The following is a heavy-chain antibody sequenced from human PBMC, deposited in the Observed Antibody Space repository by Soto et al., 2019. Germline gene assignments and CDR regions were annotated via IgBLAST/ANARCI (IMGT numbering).Heavy chain of an antibody. J-gene: IGHJ3*02. D-gene: IGHD3-22*01. CDR3: HGSSGYYYVSAFDI. CDR2: IYHSGST. Sequence: QVQLQESGPGLVKPSGTLSLTCAVSGGSISSSNWWSWVRQPPGKGLEWIGEIYHSGSTNYTPSRKSRVTKSVDKSKNQFSLKLSSVTAADTAVYYCHGSSGYYYVSAFDIWGQGTMVTVSS. CDR1: GGSISSSNW. V-gene: IGHV4-4*02.